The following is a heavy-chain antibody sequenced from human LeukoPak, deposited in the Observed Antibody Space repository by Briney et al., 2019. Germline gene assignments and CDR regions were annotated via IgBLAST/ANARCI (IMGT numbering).Heavy chain of an antibody. CDR3: AKDFNIVVVPAAPFDP. V-gene: IGHV3-23*01. Sequence: PGGSLRLSCAASGFTFSSYAMSWVRQAPGKGLEWVSAISGSGGSTYYADSVKGRFTISRDNAKNSLYLQMNSLRAEDTAVYYCAKDFNIVVVPAAPFDPWGQGTLVTVSS. CDR2: ISGSGGST. CDR1: GFTFSSYA. D-gene: IGHD2-2*01. J-gene: IGHJ5*02.